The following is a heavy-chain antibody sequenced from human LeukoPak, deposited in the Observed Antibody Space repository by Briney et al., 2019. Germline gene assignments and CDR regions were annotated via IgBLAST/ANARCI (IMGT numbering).Heavy chain of an antibody. CDR1: GFTFSSYA. J-gene: IGHJ5*02. V-gene: IGHV3-23*01. Sequence: SGGSLRLSCAASGFTFSSYAMSWVRQAPGKGLEWVSAISGSGGSTYYADSVKGGFTISRDNSKNTLYLQMNSLRAEDTAVYYCAKDSKVVPAAIGHNNWFDPWGQGTLVTVSS. CDR3: AKDSKVVPAAIGHNNWFDP. D-gene: IGHD2-2*01. CDR2: ISGSGGST.